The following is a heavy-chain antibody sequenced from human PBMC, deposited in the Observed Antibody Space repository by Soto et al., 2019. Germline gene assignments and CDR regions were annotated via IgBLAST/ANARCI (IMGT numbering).Heavy chain of an antibody. Sequence: SETLSLTCAVYGGSFSGYYWSWIRQPPGKGLEWIGEINHSGSTNYNPSLKSRVTISVDTSKNQFSLKLSSVTAADTAVYYCAIVLRYFDWLSWYFDYWAQGTLVPVS. J-gene: IGHJ4*02. CDR2: INHSGST. CDR1: GGSFSGYY. CDR3: AIVLRYFDWLSWYFDY. V-gene: IGHV4-34*01. D-gene: IGHD3-9*01.